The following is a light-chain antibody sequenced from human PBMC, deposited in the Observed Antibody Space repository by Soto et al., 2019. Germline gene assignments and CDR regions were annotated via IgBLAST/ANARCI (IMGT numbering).Light chain of an antibody. CDR1: QTISTF. Sequence: DIELTQSPSSLSASVGDRVTITCRASQTISTFLNWYQHKRGKAPKLLIHGASGLQSGVPFRFSGSGSGTDFSLTISDLQPEDSAIYYCQQSYSTLLSFGGGNKVEI. V-gene: IGKV1-39*01. CDR2: GAS. CDR3: QQSYSTLLS. J-gene: IGKJ4*01.